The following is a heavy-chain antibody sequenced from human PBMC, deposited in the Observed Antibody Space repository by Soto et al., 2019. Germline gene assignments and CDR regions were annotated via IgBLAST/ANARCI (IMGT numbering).Heavy chain of an antibody. J-gene: IGHJ6*02. Sequence: EVQLVESGGGLVQPGGSLRLSCAASGFTVSSNYMSWVRQAPGKGLEWVSVIYSGGSTYYADSVKGRFTISRHNSKNTXXLQMNSRRAEDTAVYYCAKSNSSSWYVDYYYGMDVWGQGTTVTVSS. D-gene: IGHD6-13*01. CDR3: AKSNSSSWYVDYYYGMDV. CDR1: GFTVSSNY. V-gene: IGHV3-53*04. CDR2: IYSGGST.